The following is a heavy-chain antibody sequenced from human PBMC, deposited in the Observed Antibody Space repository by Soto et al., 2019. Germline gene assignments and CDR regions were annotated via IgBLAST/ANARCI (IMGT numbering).Heavy chain of an antibody. V-gene: IGHV4-30-2*01. CDR3: AREKSYRMDV. CDR1: GGSISSGGYS. J-gene: IGHJ6*02. CDR2: IYHSGST. Sequence: SETLSLTCAVSGGSISSGGYSWSWIRQPPGKGLEWIGYIYHSGSTYYNPSLKSRVTISVDRSKNQFSLKLSSVTAADTAVYYCAREKSYRMDVWGQGTTVTAP.